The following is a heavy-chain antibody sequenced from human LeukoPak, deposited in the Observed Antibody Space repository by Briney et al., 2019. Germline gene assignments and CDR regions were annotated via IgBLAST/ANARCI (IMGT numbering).Heavy chain of an antibody. CDR1: GFPFSSYE. V-gene: IGHV3-48*03. CDR3: AKPFGFLEWLYGGYFDS. CDR2: ISSSGSTI. J-gene: IGHJ4*02. D-gene: IGHD3-3*01. Sequence: GGSLRLSCAASGFPFSSYEMNWVRQAPGKGLEWVSYISSSGSTIYYADSLKGRFTISRDNSKNTVFLQMHSLTVEDTAVYYCAKPFGFLEWLYGGYFDSWGQGTLVTVSS.